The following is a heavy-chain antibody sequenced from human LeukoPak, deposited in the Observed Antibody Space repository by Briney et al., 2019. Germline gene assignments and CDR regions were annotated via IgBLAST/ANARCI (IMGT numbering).Heavy chain of an antibody. Sequence: GGSLRLSCAASGFSFSSYGMHWVRQAPGKGLEWVAVISYDGSNKYYANSVKGRFTISGDNSKNTLYLQMNSLRAEDTAVYYCARVFRPSLTVFIIRGAFDIWGQGTMVIVSS. CDR3: ARVFRPSLTVFIIRGAFDI. CDR2: ISYDGSNK. V-gene: IGHV3-30*03. D-gene: IGHD3-3*01. J-gene: IGHJ3*02. CDR1: GFSFSSYG.